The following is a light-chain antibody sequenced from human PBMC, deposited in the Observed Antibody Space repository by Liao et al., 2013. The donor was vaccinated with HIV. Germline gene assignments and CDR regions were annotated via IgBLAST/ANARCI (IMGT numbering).Light chain of an antibody. J-gene: IGLJ1*01. Sequence: SYELTQAPSVSVSPGQTASITCSGDKLGDKYVYWYQQKPGQAPVLVIYYDSDRPSGIPERFSGSASGNTATLTISRVEAGDEADYYCQVWDSSSFHYVFATGTKVTVL. CDR1: KLGDKY. CDR3: QVWDSSSFHYV. V-gene: IGLV3-1*01. CDR2: YDS.